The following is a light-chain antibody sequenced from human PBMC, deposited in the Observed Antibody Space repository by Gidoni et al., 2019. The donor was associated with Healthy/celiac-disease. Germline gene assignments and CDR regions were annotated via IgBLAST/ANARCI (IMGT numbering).Light chain of an antibody. CDR1: QGSSSW. V-gene: IGKV1-12*01. J-gene: IGKJ4*01. Sequence: DIQMTHSLYSVSASVGDRVTITCRALQGSSSWLAWYQQKPGKAPTLLIYAASSLQSGVPSRFSGSGSGTDFTLTISRLQPEDFATYYCQQANSFLRVTFGGGTKVEIK. CDR3: QQANSFLRVT. CDR2: AAS.